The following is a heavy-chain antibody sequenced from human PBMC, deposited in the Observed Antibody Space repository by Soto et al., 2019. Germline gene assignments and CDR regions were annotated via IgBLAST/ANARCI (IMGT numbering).Heavy chain of an antibody. Sequence: GSLRLSCAASGFTFDNCAMSWVRQAPGKGLEWVSVINGSGVRTYYADSVEGRFTISRDNSRKTLYLQMNSLRAEDTAIYYCAKHHPGSNKAFDYWGQGTLVTVSS. CDR1: GFTFDNCA. V-gene: IGHV3-23*01. CDR3: AKHHPGSNKAFDY. D-gene: IGHD5-12*01. CDR2: INGSGVRT. J-gene: IGHJ4*02.